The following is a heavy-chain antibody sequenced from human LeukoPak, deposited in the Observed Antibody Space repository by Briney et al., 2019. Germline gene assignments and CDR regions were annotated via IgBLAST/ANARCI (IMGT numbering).Heavy chain of an antibody. Sequence: ASVKVSCKASGYTFTGYYMHWVRQAPGQGLEWMGWINPNSGGTNYAQKFQGRVTMTRDTSISTAYMELSRLRSDDTAVYYCARDRGTLTGWFDPWGQGTLVTASS. V-gene: IGHV1-2*02. CDR1: GYTFTGYY. D-gene: IGHD1-1*01. J-gene: IGHJ5*02. CDR2: INPNSGGT. CDR3: ARDRGTLTGWFDP.